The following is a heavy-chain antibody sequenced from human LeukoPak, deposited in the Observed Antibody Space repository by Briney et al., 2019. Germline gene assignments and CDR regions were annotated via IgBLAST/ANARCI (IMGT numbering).Heavy chain of an antibody. CDR1: GGSISSYY. CDR3: ARVGDRDWYFDL. V-gene: IGHV4-4*07. J-gene: IGHJ2*01. D-gene: IGHD3-16*01. CDR2: IYSSGST. Sequence: SETLSLTCAVSGGSISSYYWSWIRQPAGKGLEWIGRIYSSGSTNYNPSLKSRITMSVDTSKNQFSLKLSSVTAADTAVYYCARVGDRDWYFDLWGRGTLVTVSS.